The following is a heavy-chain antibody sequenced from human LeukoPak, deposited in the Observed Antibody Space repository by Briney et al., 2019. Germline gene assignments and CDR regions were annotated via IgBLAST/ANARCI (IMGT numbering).Heavy chain of an antibody. D-gene: IGHD3-10*01. CDR3: ARDRAYRITMVRGVKDYMDV. V-gene: IGHV1-18*01. CDR1: GYTFTSYG. CDR2: ISAYNGNT. J-gene: IGHJ6*03. Sequence: ASVKVSCKASGYTFTSYGISWVRQATGQGLEWMGWISAYNGNTNYAQKRQGRVTMTTDTSTSTAYMELRSLRSDDTAVYYCARDRAYRITMVRGVKDYMDVWGKGTTVTVSS.